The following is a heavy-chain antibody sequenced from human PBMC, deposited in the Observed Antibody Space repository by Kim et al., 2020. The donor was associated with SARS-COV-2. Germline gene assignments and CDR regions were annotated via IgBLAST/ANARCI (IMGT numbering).Heavy chain of an antibody. Sequence: GESLKISCKGSGYSFTSHWIGWVRQMPGKGLEWMGMIYPGDSDTRYSPSFEGQVTISADISINTAYLQWSSLKASDTAIYCCARHESQLVNWFDPWGQGT. CDR3: ARHESQLVNWFDP. CDR1: GYSFTSHW. V-gene: IGHV5-51*01. CDR2: IYPGDSDT. J-gene: IGHJ5*02. D-gene: IGHD6-6*01.